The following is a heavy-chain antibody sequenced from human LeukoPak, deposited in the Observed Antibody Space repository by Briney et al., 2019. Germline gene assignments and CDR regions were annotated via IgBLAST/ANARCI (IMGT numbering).Heavy chain of an antibody. CDR2: ISSSGSTI. D-gene: IGHD6-19*01. CDR1: GFTFSSYE. V-gene: IGHV3-48*03. J-gene: IGHJ3*02. CDR3: ARVIAVASTHQPDAFDI. Sequence: GGSLRLSCAASGFTFSSYEMNWVRQAPGKGLEWVSYISSSGSTIYYADSVKGRFTISRDNAKNSLYLQMNSLRAEDTAVYYCARVIAVASTHQPDAFDIWGQGTMVTVSS.